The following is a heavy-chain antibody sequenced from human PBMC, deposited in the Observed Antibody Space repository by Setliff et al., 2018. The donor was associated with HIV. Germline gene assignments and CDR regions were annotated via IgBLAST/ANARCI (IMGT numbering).Heavy chain of an antibody. CDR1: GYSFTTYW. Sequence: HGESLKISCEASGYSFTTYWIGWVRQKPGKGLEWMGIIYPGDLDTRYSPSFQGQVTISADKSISTAYLQWSSLKASDTAIYYCARQGTSYGSNYYADVWGEGTTVTVSS. J-gene: IGHJ6*03. CDR2: IYPGDLDT. D-gene: IGHD5-18*01. V-gene: IGHV5-51*01. CDR3: ARQGTSYGSNYYADV.